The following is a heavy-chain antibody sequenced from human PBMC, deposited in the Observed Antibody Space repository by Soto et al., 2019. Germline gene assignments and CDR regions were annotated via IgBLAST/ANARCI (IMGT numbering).Heavy chain of an antibody. CDR3: TTGPTLVGPRGAS. Sequence: PGGSLRLSCAASGLSVSDAWMTWVRQAPGKGLEWVGHIKRRSEGGTTEYAAPVKGRFIISREDSRNTLYLQMDSLKSDDSGVYYCTTGPTLVGPRGASWGQGTLVTVSS. D-gene: IGHD1-26*01. J-gene: IGHJ5*02. CDR1: GLSVSDAW. V-gene: IGHV3-15*01. CDR2: IKRRSEGGTT.